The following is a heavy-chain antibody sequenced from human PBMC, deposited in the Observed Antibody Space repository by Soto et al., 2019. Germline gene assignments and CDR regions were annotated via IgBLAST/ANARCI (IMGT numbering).Heavy chain of an antibody. Sequence: GGSLRLSCAASGFTFISYGMHWVLQAPGKGLEWVAVIWYDGSNKYYADSVKGRFTISRDNSKNTLYLQMNSLRAEDTAVYYCAREWLALAYYSYYGIDVWGQGTTVTVSS. CDR2: IWYDGSNK. D-gene: IGHD5-18*01. CDR1: GFTFISYG. V-gene: IGHV3-33*01. CDR3: AREWLALAYYSYYGIDV. J-gene: IGHJ6*02.